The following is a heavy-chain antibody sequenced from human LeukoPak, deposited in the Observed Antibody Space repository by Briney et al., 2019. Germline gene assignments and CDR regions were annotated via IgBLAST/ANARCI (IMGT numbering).Heavy chain of an antibody. V-gene: IGHV3-74*01. CDR2: IKRDGSGT. Sequence: PGGSLRLSCAASGFTFSSSAMSWVRQVPGKGLEWVSRIKRDGSGTTYADSVKGRVTISRDNAKNTLYLQMNSLRAEDTAVYYCARSNGFGMDVWGQGTTVTVSS. CDR3: ARSNGFGMDV. CDR1: GFTFSSSA. J-gene: IGHJ6*02. D-gene: IGHD2-8*01.